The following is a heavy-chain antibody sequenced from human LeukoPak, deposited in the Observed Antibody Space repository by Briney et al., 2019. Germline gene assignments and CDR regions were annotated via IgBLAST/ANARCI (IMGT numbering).Heavy chain of an antibody. CDR1: GFTVSSNY. CDR3: ARDPNYYDSSGYRGY. J-gene: IGHJ4*02. V-gene: IGHV3-66*01. CDR2: IYSGGST. Sequence: GGSLRLSCAASGFTVSSNYMSWVRQAPGKGLEWVSVIYSGGSTYYADSVKGRFTISRDNSKNTLYLQMNSLRAEDTAVYYCARDPNYYDSSGYRGYWGQGTLVTVSS. D-gene: IGHD3-22*01.